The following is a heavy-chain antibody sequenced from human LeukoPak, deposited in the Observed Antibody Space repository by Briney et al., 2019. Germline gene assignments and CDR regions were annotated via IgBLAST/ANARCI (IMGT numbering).Heavy chain of an antibody. CDR3: AGVLLWFGGAFDI. J-gene: IGHJ3*02. Sequence: GGSLRLSCAASGFTFSSYGMHWVRQAPGKGLEWVAFIRYDGSNKYYEDSVKGRFTISRDNSKNTLYLQMNSLRAEDTAVYYCAGVLLWFGGAFDIWGQGTMVTVSS. CDR2: IRYDGSNK. CDR1: GFTFSSYG. V-gene: IGHV3-30*02. D-gene: IGHD3-10*01.